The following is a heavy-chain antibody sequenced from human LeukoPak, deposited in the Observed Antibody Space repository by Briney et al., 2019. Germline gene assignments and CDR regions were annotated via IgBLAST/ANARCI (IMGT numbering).Heavy chain of an antibody. D-gene: IGHD6-19*01. J-gene: IGHJ4*02. Sequence: PSETLSLTCTVSGGSISSYYWSWIRQPPGKGLEWIGYIYYSGSTNYSPSLKSRVTKSVDTSKNQFSLKLSSVIAADTAVYYCARGSGRYFHWGQGTLVTVSS. V-gene: IGHV4-59*01. CDR1: GGSISSYY. CDR2: IYYSGST. CDR3: ARGSGRYFH.